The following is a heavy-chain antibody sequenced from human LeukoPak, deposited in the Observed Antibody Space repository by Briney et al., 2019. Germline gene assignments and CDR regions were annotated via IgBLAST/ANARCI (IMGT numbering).Heavy chain of an antibody. V-gene: IGHV3-48*01. CDR3: AKVGASSVYYYYMDV. J-gene: IGHJ6*03. Sequence: PGGSLRLSCAASGFAFSSYAMNWVRQAPGKGLEWVSYISTSSRTIFYADSVKGRFTISRDNAKNSLYLQMNSLRAEDTAVCYCAKVGASSVYYYYMDVWGKGTTVTVSS. CDR1: GFAFSSYA. CDR2: ISTSSRTI. D-gene: IGHD6-6*01.